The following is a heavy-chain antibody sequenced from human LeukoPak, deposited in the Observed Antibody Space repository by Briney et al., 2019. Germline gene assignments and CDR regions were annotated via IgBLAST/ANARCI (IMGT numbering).Heavy chain of an antibody. CDR3: ARGTKTGNTGYDWNY. J-gene: IGHJ4*02. V-gene: IGHV4-59*01. D-gene: IGHD5-12*01. Sequence: PSETLSLTCTVSGGSISSYYWSWIRQPPGKGLEWIGYIYYSGSTTYNPSLKSRVTISVDTSSNQFSLMLRSATAADTAVYCCARGTKTGNTGYDWNYWGQGSLVTVSS. CDR1: GGSISSYY. CDR2: IYYSGST.